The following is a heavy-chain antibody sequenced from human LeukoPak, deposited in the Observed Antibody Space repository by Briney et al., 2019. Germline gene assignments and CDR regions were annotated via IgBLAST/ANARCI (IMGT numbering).Heavy chain of an antibody. CDR3: ARRKVGATFYYYYYMDV. V-gene: IGHV4-34*01. J-gene: IGHJ6*03. CDR2: ITHSGST. D-gene: IGHD1-26*01. CDR1: GGSFSGYY. Sequence: SETLSLTCAVYGGSFSGYYWSWTRQPPGKGLEWIGEITHSGSTNYNPSLKSRVTISVDTSKNQFSLKLSSVTAADTAVYYCARRKVGATFYYYYYMDVWGKGTTVTISS.